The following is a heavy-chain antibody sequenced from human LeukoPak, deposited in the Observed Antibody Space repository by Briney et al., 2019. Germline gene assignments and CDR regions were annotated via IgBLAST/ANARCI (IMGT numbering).Heavy chain of an antibody. D-gene: IGHD3-22*01. Sequence: ASVKVSCKASGYTFTNYYMHWVRQAPGQGLEWMGIINPSGGSTSYAQKFQGRVTMTRDMSTSTVYMELSSLRSEDTAVYYCARRDYDSSGYYYGSFDYWGQGTLVTVSS. J-gene: IGHJ4*02. CDR1: GYTFTNYY. CDR2: INPSGGST. CDR3: ARRDYDSSGYYYGSFDY. V-gene: IGHV1-46*01.